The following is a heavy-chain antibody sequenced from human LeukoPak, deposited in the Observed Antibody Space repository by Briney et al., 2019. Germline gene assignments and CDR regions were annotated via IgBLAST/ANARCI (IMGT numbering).Heavy chain of an antibody. CDR1: GYTFTGYY. Sequence: ASVKVSCKASGYTFTGYYMHWVRQAPGQGLEWMGWISPNSGGTNYAQKFQGRVTMTRDTSISTAYMELSRLRSDDTAMYYCARVGSYGSGARDWFDPWGQGTLVTVSS. J-gene: IGHJ5*02. CDR3: ARVGSYGSGARDWFDP. V-gene: IGHV1-2*02. D-gene: IGHD3-10*01. CDR2: ISPNSGGT.